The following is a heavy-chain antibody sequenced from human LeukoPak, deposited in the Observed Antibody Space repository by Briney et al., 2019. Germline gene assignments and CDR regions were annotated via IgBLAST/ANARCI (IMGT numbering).Heavy chain of an antibody. CDR1: GFTFDDYA. D-gene: IGHD1-26*01. CDR2: ISWNSGSI. CDR3: ARGGGMVGASNRYYYYYMDV. Sequence: GGSLRLSCAASGFTFDDYAMHWVRQAPGKGLEWVSGISWNSGSIGYADFVKGRFTISRDNAKNSLYLQMNSLRAEDTALYYCARGGGMVGASNRYYYYYMDVWGKGTTVTISS. V-gene: IGHV3-9*01. J-gene: IGHJ6*03.